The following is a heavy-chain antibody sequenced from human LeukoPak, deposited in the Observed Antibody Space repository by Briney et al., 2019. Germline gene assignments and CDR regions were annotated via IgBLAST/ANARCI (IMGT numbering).Heavy chain of an antibody. CDR1: GFTVSSNS. CDR2: IYSGNT. Sequence: PGGSLRLSCTVSGFTVSSNSMSWVGQAPGKGLGGVFFIYSGNTHYSDSVEGRFTISRDNSKNPLYLQMNSLRPEDTAVYYCARRAGAYSHPHDYWGQGTLVTVSS. V-gene: IGHV3-53*01. J-gene: IGHJ4*02. CDR3: ARRAGAYSHPHDY. D-gene: IGHD4/OR15-4a*01.